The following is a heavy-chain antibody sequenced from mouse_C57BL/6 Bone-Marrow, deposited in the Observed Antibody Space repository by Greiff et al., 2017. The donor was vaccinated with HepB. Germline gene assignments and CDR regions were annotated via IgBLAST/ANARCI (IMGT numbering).Heavy chain of an antibody. CDR2: ISSGSSTI. J-gene: IGHJ4*01. CDR1: GFTFSDYG. D-gene: IGHD2-4*01. Sequence: EVQVVESGGGLVKPGGSLKLSCAASGFTFSDYGMHWVRQAPEKGLEWVAYISSGSSTIYYADTVKGLFTISRDNAKNTLFLQMTSLRSEDTAMYYCARTITTYYYAMDYWGQGTSVTVSS. V-gene: IGHV5-17*01. CDR3: ARTITTYYYAMDY.